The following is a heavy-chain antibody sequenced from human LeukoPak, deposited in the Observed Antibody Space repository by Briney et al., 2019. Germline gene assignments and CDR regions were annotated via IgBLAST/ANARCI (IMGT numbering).Heavy chain of an antibody. D-gene: IGHD3-10*01. J-gene: IGHJ4*02. CDR1: GGSFRGYY. CDR3: ARAPPYGSGSRGAFAY. V-gene: IGHV4-34*01. CDR2: INHSGST. Sequence: SETLSLTCAVYGGSFRGYYWSWIRQPPGKGLEWIGEINHSGSTNYNPSLKSRVTISVDTSKNQFYLKLSSVTAAATAVYYCARAPPYGSGSRGAFAYWGQGTLVTVSS.